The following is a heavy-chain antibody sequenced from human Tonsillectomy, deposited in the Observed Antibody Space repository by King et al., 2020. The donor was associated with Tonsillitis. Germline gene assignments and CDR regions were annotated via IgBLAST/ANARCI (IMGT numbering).Heavy chain of an antibody. CDR1: GDSISSFY. CDR2: IYYTGST. J-gene: IGHJ5*02. D-gene: IGHD6-13*01. V-gene: IGHV4-59*08. CDR3: ARALYSSSHSNWFDP. Sequence: QLQESGPGLVKPSETLSLTCTVSGDSISSFYWSWIRQPPGKGLEWIGYIYYTGSTNYNPSLKSRVTISVDTSKTQFSLKLYSVTAADTAVYYFARALYSSSHSNWFDPWGQGTLVTVSS.